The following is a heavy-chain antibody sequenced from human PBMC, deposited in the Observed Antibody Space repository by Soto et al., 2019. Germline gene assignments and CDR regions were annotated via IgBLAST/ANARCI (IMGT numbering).Heavy chain of an antibody. CDR3: ARLMGTSFDL. Sequence: EVQLVGSGGGRVQLGGSWGLPCAASGLPFITHHLDWARQPPGKGLEWVGRARNKAHSYTTPYAASVKGRFTISRDDSKNSLSLQMNSLKTEDTAVYFCARLMGTSFDLWGQGTLVTVSS. CDR2: ARNKAHSYTT. J-gene: IGHJ4*02. D-gene: IGHD2-8*01. CDR1: GLPFITHH. V-gene: IGHV3-72*01.